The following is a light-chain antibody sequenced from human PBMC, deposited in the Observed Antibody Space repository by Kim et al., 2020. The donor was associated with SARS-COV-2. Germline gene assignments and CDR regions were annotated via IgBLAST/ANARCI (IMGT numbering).Light chain of an antibody. Sequence: GQRVTISCSGSTSDIGSNSVYWYQQLPGTAPQVLIYNNSPRPSGVPDRFSGSKSGASASLAISGLQSEDEAVYYCNTWDDSLRSWLFGGGTKLTVL. CDR1: TSDIGSNS. CDR3: NTWDDSLRSWL. CDR2: NNS. V-gene: IGLV1-44*01. J-gene: IGLJ3*02.